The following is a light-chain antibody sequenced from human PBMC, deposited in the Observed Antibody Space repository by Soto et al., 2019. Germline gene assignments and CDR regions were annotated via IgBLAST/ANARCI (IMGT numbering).Light chain of an antibody. CDR1: QSVSSY. Sequence: LTLSAANLSVYAEERATLSCRASQSVSSYLAWSQQKPGQAPRLLLYDASNRATGIPARFSGSGSGTDLTLTIISLENECLAAYSFHQRSCWASSTVGQGARPEIK. CDR3: HQRSCWASST. J-gene: IGKJ5*01. CDR2: DAS. V-gene: IGKV3-11*01.